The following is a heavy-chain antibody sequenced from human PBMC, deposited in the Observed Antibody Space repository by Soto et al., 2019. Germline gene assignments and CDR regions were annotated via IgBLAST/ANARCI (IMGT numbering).Heavy chain of an antibody. Sequence: QVQLVESGGGLVKPGGSLRLSCAASGFSFSDYYMSWIRQAPGKGLEWVSYISSSGSIIYYADSVKGRFTISRDNAKNSLHLQMNSLRVEDTAVYYCARDLGYYDSSGYLDYWGQGTLVTVSP. J-gene: IGHJ4*02. CDR2: ISSSGSII. CDR3: ARDLGYYDSSGYLDY. V-gene: IGHV3-11*01. D-gene: IGHD3-22*01. CDR1: GFSFSDYY.